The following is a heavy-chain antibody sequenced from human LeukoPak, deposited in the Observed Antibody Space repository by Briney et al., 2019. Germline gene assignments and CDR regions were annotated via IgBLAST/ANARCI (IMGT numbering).Heavy chain of an antibody. CDR2: ISSSSSYM. J-gene: IGHJ4*02. V-gene: IGHV3-21*01. Sequence: PGGSLRLSCAASGFSFRSYTMNWVRQAPGKGLEWVSSISSSSSYMYYADSVKGRFTISRDNARNSLYLQMNSLRAEDTAVYYCARDTSSDYWGQGTLVTVSS. CDR3: ARDTSSDY. CDR1: GFSFRSYT.